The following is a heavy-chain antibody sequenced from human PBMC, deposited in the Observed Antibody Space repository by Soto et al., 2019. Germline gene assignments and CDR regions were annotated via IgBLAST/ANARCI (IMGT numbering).Heavy chain of an antibody. CDR1: GFTFGDYA. V-gene: IGHV3-49*03. CDR2: IRSKAYGGTT. J-gene: IGHJ4*02. Sequence: GGSLRLSCTASGFTFGDYAMSWFRQAPGKGLEWVGFIRSKAYGGTTEYAASVKGRFTISRDDSKSIAYLQMNSLKTEDTAVYYCTRVVGSSHVDYWGQGTLVTVSS. D-gene: IGHD6-13*01. CDR3: TRVVGSSHVDY.